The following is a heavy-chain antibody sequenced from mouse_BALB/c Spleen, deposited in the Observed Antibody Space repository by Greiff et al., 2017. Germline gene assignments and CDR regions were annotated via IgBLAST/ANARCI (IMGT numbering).Heavy chain of an antibody. CDR2: IDPANGNT. D-gene: IGHD1-1*01. V-gene: IGHV14-3*02. CDR1: GFNIKDTY. J-gene: IGHJ4*01. CDR3: ASYGSSPYYAMDY. Sequence: EVKLLESGAELVKPGASVKLSCTASGFNIKDTYMHWVKQRPEQGLEWIGRIDPANGNTKYDPKFQGKATITADTSSNTAYLQLSSLTSEDTAVYYCASYGSSPYYAMDYWGQGTSVTVSS.